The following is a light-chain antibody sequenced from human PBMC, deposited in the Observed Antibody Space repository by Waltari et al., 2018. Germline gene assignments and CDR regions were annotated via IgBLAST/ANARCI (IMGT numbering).Light chain of an antibody. CDR3: QQSYSTPPT. CDR2: AAS. V-gene: IGKV1-39*01. Sequence: TCRASQRSSSYLYWCQQKPWKDPKRLIYAASSLHSGVPSRFSGSGSGTEFTLTISSLQPEDFATYYGQQSYSTPPTFGQGTRLEIK. CDR1: QRSSSY. J-gene: IGKJ5*01.